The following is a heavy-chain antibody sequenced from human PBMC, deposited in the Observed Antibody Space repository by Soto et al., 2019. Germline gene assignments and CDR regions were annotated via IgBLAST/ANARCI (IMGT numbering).Heavy chain of an antibody. J-gene: IGHJ4*02. D-gene: IGHD3-22*01. CDR2: FDPEDGET. CDR1: GYTLTELS. V-gene: IGHV1-24*01. CDR3: ATSLAYGSSGSLGGVDY. Sequence: ASVKVSCKVSGYTLTELSMHWVRQAPGKGLEWMGGFDPEDGETIYAQKFQGRVTMTEDTSTDTAYMELSSLRSEDTAVYYCATSLAYGSSGSLGGVDYWGQGTLVTVSS.